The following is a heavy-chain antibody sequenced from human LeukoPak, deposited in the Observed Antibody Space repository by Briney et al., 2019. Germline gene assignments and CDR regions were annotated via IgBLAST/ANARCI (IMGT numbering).Heavy chain of an antibody. J-gene: IGHJ4*02. CDR1: GGSISSSSYY. V-gene: IGHV4-39*01. D-gene: IGHD3-10*01. CDR2: IYYSGST. CDR3: ARTLYTSGSYVN. Sequence: SETLSLTCTVSGGSISSSSYYWVWIRQPPGKGLEWIGNIYYSGSTLYNPSLQSRVSISVDTSKNQFSLKLNSVTAADTAVYYCARTLYTSGSYVNWGQGTLVTVSS.